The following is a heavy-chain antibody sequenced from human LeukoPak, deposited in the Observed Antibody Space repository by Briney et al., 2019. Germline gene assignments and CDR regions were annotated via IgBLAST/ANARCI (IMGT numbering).Heavy chain of an antibody. J-gene: IGHJ4*02. Sequence: GGSLRLSCAASGFTFSSYGMHWVRHAPGKGLVWVSRIKGDGNATNYADSVKGRFTISRDNAKNTLYLQMNSLRAEDTAVYYCGRNLFPWYEGDSWDQGTLVTVSS. CDR1: GFTFSSYG. CDR2: IKGDGNAT. CDR3: GRNLFPWYEGDS. D-gene: IGHD2-21*01. V-gene: IGHV3-74*01.